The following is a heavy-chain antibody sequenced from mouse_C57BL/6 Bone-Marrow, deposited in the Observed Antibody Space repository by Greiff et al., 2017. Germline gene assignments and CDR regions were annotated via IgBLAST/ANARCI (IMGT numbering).Heavy chain of an antibody. Sequence: EVQLQQSGPVLVKPGASVKMSCKASGYTFTDYYMNWVKQSHGKSLEWIGVINPYNGGTSYNQKFKGKATLTVDKSSSTAYMELNSLTSEDSAVYYCAKVDLLLRLDYWGQGTTLTVSS. V-gene: IGHV1-19*01. D-gene: IGHD1-2*01. CDR1: GYTFTDYY. J-gene: IGHJ2*01. CDR2: INPYNGGT. CDR3: AKVDLLLRLDY.